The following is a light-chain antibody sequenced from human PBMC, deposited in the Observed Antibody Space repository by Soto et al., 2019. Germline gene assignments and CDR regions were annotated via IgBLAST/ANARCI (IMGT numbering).Light chain of an antibody. CDR1: STDVGGYNY. J-gene: IGLJ2*01. CDR3: SSYTSGSTVLL. Sequence: QSALTQPASVSGSPGQSITISCTGTSTDVGGYNYVSWYQQRPGKAPKLIIFAVSNRPSEISNRFSGSKSGNTASLTISGLQAEDEAVYYCSSYTSGSTVLLFGGGTKLTVL. V-gene: IGLV2-14*03. CDR2: AVS.